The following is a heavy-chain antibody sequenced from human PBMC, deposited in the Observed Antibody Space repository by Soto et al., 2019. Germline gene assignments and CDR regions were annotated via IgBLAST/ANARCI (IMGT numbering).Heavy chain of an antibody. J-gene: IGHJ4*02. CDR2: INNGGDIV. Sequence: QVHLVESGGGLVKPGQSLSLSCATSGFTFSDYYMAWIRQAPGKGLEWVGYINNGGDIVHYSDSVKGHFRISRDNTKNSLFLQMTSLRAEDTAIYYCARDVSKTTIGVVDSWGQAALVTVSS. V-gene: IGHV3-11*01. CDR3: ARDVSKTTIGVVDS. D-gene: IGHD3-3*01. CDR1: GFTFSDYY.